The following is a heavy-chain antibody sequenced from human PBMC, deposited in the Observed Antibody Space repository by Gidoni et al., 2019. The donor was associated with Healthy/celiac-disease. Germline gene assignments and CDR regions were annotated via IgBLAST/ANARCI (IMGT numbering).Heavy chain of an antibody. CDR2: IYSGGST. CDR1: GFTVSSNY. V-gene: IGHV3-53*02. J-gene: IGHJ6*02. D-gene: IGHD3-10*01. CDR3: ASYGSGIPWPHYYYYGMDV. Sequence: EVQLVETGGGLIQPGGPLRLSCAASGFTVSSNYRSWVRQAPGKGLEWVSVIYSGGSTYYADSVKGRFTISRDNSKNTLYLQMNSLRAEDTAVYYCASYGSGIPWPHYYYYGMDVWGQGTTVTVSS.